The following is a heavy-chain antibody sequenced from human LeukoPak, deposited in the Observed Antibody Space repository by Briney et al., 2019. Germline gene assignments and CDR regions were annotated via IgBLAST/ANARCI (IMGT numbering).Heavy chain of an antibody. Sequence: GGSLRLSCAASGFTFSSYAMSWVRQAPGKGLEWVSAISGSGGSTYYADSVKGRFTISRDNSKNTLYLQMNSLRAKDTAVYYCAKGTMVRGVLHPLGYWGQGTLVTVSS. CDR3: AKGTMVRGVLHPLGY. CDR2: ISGSGGST. CDR1: GFTFSSYA. V-gene: IGHV3-23*01. J-gene: IGHJ4*02. D-gene: IGHD3-10*01.